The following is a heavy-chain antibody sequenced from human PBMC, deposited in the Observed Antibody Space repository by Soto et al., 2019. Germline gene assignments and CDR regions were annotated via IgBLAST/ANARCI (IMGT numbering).Heavy chain of an antibody. Sequence: SETLSLTCAVSGGSVSHYYWSWIRQPPGKGLEWIGYIHSSGSTNYNPSLNSRVTISVDTSKNQFSLNLSSVTAADTAVYFCARHIDGSRKASFDYWGQGTLVTVSS. J-gene: IGHJ4*02. CDR1: GGSVSHYY. V-gene: IGHV4-59*08. D-gene: IGHD3-16*02. CDR3: ARHIDGSRKASFDY. CDR2: IHSSGST.